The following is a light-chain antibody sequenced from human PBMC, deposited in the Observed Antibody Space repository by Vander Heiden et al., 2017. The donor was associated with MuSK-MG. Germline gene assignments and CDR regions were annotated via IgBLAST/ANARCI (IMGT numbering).Light chain of an antibody. CDR1: QSISSW. Sequence: DIQMTQSPSTLYASVGDRATITCRASQSISSWLAWYQQKPEKASMLLIYKASSLESVVPSMFSGSVSVTEFTLTISGLQPDDFATYYCQHENSFSWAFGQGTKVEIK. CDR3: QHENSFSWA. CDR2: KAS. J-gene: IGKJ1*01. V-gene: IGKV1-5*03.